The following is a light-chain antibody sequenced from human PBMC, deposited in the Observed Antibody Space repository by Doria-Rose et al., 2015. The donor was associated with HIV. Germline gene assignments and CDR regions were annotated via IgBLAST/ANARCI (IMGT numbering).Light chain of an antibody. CDR1: QSISNW. CDR3: QHFDKYFSWT. V-gene: IGKV1-5*03. CDR2: KAS. J-gene: IGKJ1*01. Sequence: DIRMTQSPSTLSASVGDRVTITCRASQSISNWLAWYQQKPGQAPKLLIYKASTLQSGVPSRFRGSGSGTEFTLTINSLQPDDFATYYCQHFDKYFSWTFGHGTKVDIE.